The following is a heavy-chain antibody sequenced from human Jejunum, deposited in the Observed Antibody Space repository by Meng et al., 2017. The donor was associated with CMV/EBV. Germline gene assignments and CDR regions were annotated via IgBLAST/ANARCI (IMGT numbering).Heavy chain of an antibody. D-gene: IGHD5-12*01. Sequence: SITTGGHFWSWVRQRPGKGLEWIGYIYYSGSAYYNPSLKSRVTLSADTSENQFSLRLTSVTAADTAVYYCARTHGGYDLDYSFDVWGQGTTVTVSS. V-gene: IGHV4-31*02. CDR2: IYYSGSA. CDR3: ARTHGGYDLDYSFDV. J-gene: IGHJ6*02. CDR1: SITTGGHF.